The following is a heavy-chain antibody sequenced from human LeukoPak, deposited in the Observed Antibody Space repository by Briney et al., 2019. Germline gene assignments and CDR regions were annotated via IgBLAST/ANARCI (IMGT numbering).Heavy chain of an antibody. CDR1: GFTFSSYW. J-gene: IGHJ4*02. V-gene: IGHV3-7*03. CDR3: AKASSNSRPYYFDS. Sequence: PGGSLRLSCAASGFTFSSYWMSWVRQAPGKGLEWVANIKQDGSEKYYVDSVKGRFTISRDNAKNSLYLQMNSLRAEDTAVYYCAKASSNSRPYYFDSWGLGTLVIVSS. CDR2: IKQDGSEK. D-gene: IGHD2-2*01.